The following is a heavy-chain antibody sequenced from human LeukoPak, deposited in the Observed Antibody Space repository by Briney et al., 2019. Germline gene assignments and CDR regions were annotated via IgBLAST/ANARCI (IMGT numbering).Heavy chain of an antibody. D-gene: IGHD5-18*01. Sequence: GGSLRLSCAASGFTFSSYWMHWVRQAPGKGLVWVSRINTDGSSTSYADSVKGRFTISRDNAKNTLYLQMNSLRAEDTAVYYCATEDPGYSYGDYWGQGTLVTVSS. CDR2: INTDGSST. J-gene: IGHJ4*02. CDR3: ATEDPGYSYGDY. V-gene: IGHV3-74*01. CDR1: GFTFSSYW.